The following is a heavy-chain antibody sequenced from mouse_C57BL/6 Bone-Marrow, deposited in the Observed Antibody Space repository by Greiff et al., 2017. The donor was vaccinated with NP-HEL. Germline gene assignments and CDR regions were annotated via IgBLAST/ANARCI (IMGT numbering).Heavy chain of an antibody. Sequence: QVQLQQPGAELVRPGSSVKLSCKASGYTFTRYWMDWVKQRPGQGLEWIGNIYPSDSETHYNQKFKDKATLTVDKSSSTAYMQLSSLTSEDSAVYYCARGLGWTDYWGQGTTLTVSS. V-gene: IGHV1-61*01. CDR2: IYPSDSET. D-gene: IGHD4-1*01. J-gene: IGHJ2*01. CDR3: ARGLGWTDY. CDR1: GYTFTRYW.